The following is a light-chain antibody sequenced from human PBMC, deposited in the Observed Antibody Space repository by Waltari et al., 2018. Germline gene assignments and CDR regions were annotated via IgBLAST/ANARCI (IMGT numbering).Light chain of an antibody. Sequence: DIQMSQSPSSVSASVGDRVTITCRASQGVSSGLGWYQQKPGKAPKLLIYGASSLQSGVPSRFRGSGAGTDFTLTISSLQPEDFAIYYCQQANSFPWTFGQGTKVEIK. V-gene: IGKV1-12*01. CDR2: GAS. J-gene: IGKJ1*01. CDR3: QQANSFPWT. CDR1: QGVSSG.